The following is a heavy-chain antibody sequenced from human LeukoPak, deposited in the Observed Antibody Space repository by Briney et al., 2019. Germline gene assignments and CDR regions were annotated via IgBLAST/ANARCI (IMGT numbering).Heavy chain of an antibody. CDR3: ARGLSGPYYYYYMDV. D-gene: IGHD2-15*01. J-gene: IGHJ6*03. CDR2: INPSGGST. Sequence: ASVKVSCKASGYTFTVFYIHWVRQAPGQGLQWMGIINPSGGSTNYAQKFQGRVTITADESTSTAYMELSSLRSEDTAVYYCARGLSGPYYYYYMDVWGKGTTVTVSS. CDR1: GYTFTVFY. V-gene: IGHV1-46*01.